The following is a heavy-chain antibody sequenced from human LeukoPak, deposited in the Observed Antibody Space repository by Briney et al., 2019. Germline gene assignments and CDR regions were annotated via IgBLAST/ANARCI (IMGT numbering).Heavy chain of an antibody. D-gene: IGHD2-8*01. CDR3: VKEANGFDM. CDR2: IANDGRFT. Sequence: GGSLRLSCAASGFTFSSHPMNWVRQAPGKGLEWVAVIANDGRFTHYADSVKGRFTISRDNSKSTLEMQMNSLRAEDTALYYCVKEANGFDMWGLGTMVTVYS. J-gene: IGHJ3*02. V-gene: IGHV3-30*04. CDR1: GFTFSSHP.